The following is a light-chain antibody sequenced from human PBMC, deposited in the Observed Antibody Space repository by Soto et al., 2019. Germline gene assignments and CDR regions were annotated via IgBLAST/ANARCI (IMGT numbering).Light chain of an antibody. V-gene: IGKV3-15*01. CDR1: QSVSSN. Sequence: EIVMTQSPATLSVSPGERATLSCRASQSVSSNLAWYQQKPGQAPRLLIYGASTRATGIPARFSGSGSGKEFTLTISSLQSEDFAVYYCQQYNNGWTFGQGTKVEIK. CDR2: GAS. J-gene: IGKJ1*01. CDR3: QQYNNGWT.